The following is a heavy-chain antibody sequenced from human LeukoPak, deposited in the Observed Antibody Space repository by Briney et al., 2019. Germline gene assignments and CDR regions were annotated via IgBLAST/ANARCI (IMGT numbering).Heavy chain of an antibody. CDR1: GYTFTSYG. D-gene: IGHD1-26*01. J-gene: IGHJ4*02. CDR3: ARDRGMGATTYGY. CDR2: ISAYNGNT. Sequence: ASVKVSCKASGYTFTSYGISWVRQAPGQGLEWMGWISAYNGNTNYAQKLQGRVTMTTEVSTRIVYMELRSLRSDDTAVYYCARDRGMGATTYGYWGQGTLVTVSS. V-gene: IGHV1-18*01.